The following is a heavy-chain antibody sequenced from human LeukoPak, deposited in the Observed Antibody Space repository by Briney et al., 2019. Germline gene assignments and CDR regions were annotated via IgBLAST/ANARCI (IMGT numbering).Heavy chain of an antibody. CDR3: ATWTGITPY. J-gene: IGHJ4*02. D-gene: IGHD1-20*01. Sequence: GGSLRLSYAASGFTVSSNYMSWVRQAPGKGLEWVSVIYSGGSTYYADSVKGRFTISRDNSKNTLCLQMNSLRAEDTAVYYCATWTGITPYWGQGTLVTVSS. CDR1: GFTVSSNY. CDR2: IYSGGST. V-gene: IGHV3-53*01.